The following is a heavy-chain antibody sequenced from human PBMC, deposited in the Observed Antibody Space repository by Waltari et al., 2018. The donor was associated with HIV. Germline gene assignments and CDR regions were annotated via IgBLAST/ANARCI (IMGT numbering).Heavy chain of an antibody. CDR2: IYYTGTT. J-gene: IGHJ6*02. CDR1: GGSVINSDYS. CDR3: ARRPRMAAFYLYYGMDV. D-gene: IGHD2-8*01. V-gene: IGHV4-39*01. Sequence: QLQLQQSGPGLVKPSETLSLTCTVSGGSVINSDYSWAFIRQSPGKGLEWIGNIYYTGTTFYNPSLKSRVTMSADLSRNQFSLRLNSVTAADTAIYYCARRPRMAAFYLYYGMDVWGQGTTVTVS.